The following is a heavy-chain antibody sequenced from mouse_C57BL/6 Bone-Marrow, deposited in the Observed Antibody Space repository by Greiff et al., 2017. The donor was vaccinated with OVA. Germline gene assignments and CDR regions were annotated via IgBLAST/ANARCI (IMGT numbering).Heavy chain of an antibody. CDR1: GFTFSSYG. D-gene: IGHD2-2*01. Sequence: EVQGVESGGDLVKPGGSLKLSCAASGFTFSSYGMSWVRQTPDKRLEWVATISSGGSYTYYPDSVKGRFTISRDNAKNTLYLQMSSLQSEDTAMYYCARRDRPSIYYGYDDAMDYWGQGTSVTVSS. CDR2: ISSGGSYT. J-gene: IGHJ4*01. V-gene: IGHV5-6*01. CDR3: ARRDRPSIYYGYDDAMDY.